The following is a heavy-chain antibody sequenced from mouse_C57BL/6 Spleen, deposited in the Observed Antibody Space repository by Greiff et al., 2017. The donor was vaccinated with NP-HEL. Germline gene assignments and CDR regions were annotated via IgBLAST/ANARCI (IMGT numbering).Heavy chain of an antibody. CDR1: GYTFTSYG. CDR2: IYPRSGNT. D-gene: IGHD3-2*02. V-gene: IGHV1-81*01. Sequence: QVQLQQSGAELARPGASVKLSCKASGYTFTSYGISWVKQRTGQGLEWIGEIYPRSGNTYYNEKFKGKATLTADKSSSTAYMELRSLTSEDSAVYFCARQGSSGYYVDYWGQGTTLTVSS. CDR3: ARQGSSGYYVDY. J-gene: IGHJ2*01.